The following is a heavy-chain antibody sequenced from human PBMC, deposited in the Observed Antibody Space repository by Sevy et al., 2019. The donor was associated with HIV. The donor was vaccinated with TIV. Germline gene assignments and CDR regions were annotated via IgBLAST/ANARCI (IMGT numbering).Heavy chain of an antibody. Sequence: ASVKVSCKASGYTFTSYDINWVRQATGQGLEWMGWMNPNSGNTGYAQKFQGRVTMTRNTSISTAYMELSSLRSEDTAVYYCARERYCTNGVCYTTIGMDVWGHGTTVTVSS. V-gene: IGHV1-8*01. CDR3: ARERYCTNGVCYTTIGMDV. D-gene: IGHD2-8*01. CDR2: MNPNSGNT. J-gene: IGHJ6*02. CDR1: GYTFTSYD.